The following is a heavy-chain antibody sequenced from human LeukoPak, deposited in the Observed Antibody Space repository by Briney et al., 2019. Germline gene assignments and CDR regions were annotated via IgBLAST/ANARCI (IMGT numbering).Heavy chain of an antibody. Sequence: SQTLSLTCTVSGASISTYYWSWIRQPPGKGLEWIGYIYYSGSADYNPSLKSRVTISIETSKNQFSLKLSSVTAADTAVYYCVRGRDGYSNWGQGTLVTVSS. CDR2: IYYSGSA. CDR1: GASISTYY. J-gene: IGHJ4*02. V-gene: IGHV4-59*01. D-gene: IGHD5-24*01. CDR3: VRGRDGYSN.